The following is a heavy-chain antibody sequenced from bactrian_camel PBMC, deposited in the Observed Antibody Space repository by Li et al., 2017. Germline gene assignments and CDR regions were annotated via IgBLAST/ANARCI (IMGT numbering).Heavy chain of an antibody. J-gene: IGHJ7*01. Sequence: CAVSGISFSNSSMSWVRQAPGKGLEWVSRSLISGTTYYADSIKGRFTGSRDDAKNTLYLQRNSRKPEDTAMYYCAFFFSSRRRH. V-gene: IGHV3S28*01. CDR2: SLISGTT. CDR1: GISFSNSS.